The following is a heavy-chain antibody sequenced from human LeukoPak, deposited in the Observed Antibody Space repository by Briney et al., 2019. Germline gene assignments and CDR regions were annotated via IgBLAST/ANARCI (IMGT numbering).Heavy chain of an antibody. CDR1: GGSFSGYY. J-gene: IGHJ4*02. V-gene: IGHV4-34*01. CDR2: INHSGST. CDR3: AIDDYGDYVLPY. Sequence: SETLSLTYAVYGGSFSGYYWSWIRQPPGKGLEWIGEINHSGSTNYNPSLKSRVTISVDTSKNQFSLKLSSVTAADTAVYYCAIDDYGDYVLPYWGQGTLVTVSS. D-gene: IGHD4-17*01.